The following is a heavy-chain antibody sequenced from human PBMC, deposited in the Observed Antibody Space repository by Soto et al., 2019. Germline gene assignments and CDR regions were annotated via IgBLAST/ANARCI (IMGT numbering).Heavy chain of an antibody. V-gene: IGHV4-4*02. CDR3: ARVSGSYYYGMDV. Sequence: SVTLSLTCAVSGGSISSSNWWSWVRQPPGKGLERIGEIYHSGSTNYNPSLKSRVTISVDKSKNQFSLKLSSVTAADTAVYYCARVSGSYYYGMDVWGQGTTVT. CDR2: IYHSGST. J-gene: IGHJ6*02. CDR1: GGSISSSNW.